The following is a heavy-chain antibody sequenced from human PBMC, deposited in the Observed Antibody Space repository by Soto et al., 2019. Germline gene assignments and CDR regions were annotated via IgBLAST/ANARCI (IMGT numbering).Heavy chain of an antibody. D-gene: IGHD5-12*01. CDR3: ARDRSMVATNYYYGMDV. CDR1: GFTVSSNY. Sequence: GSLRLSCAASGFTVSSNYMSWVRQAPGKGLEWVSVIYSGGSTYYADSVKGRFTISRDNSKNTLYLQMNSLRAEDTAVYYCARDRSMVATNYYYGMDVWGQGTTVTVSS. V-gene: IGHV3-53*01. CDR2: IYSGGST. J-gene: IGHJ6*02.